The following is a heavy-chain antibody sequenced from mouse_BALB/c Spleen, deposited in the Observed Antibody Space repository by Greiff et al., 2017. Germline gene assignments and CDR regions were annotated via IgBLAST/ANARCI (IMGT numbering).Heavy chain of an antibody. Sequence: VQLQQSAAELARPGASVKMSCKASGYTFTSYTMHWVKQRPGQGLEWIGYINPSSGYTEYNQKFKDKTTLTADKSSSTAYMQLSSLTSEDSAVYYCAYDGYYWYFDVWGAGTTVTVSS. J-gene: IGHJ1*01. CDR3: AYDGYYWYFDV. V-gene: IGHV1-4*02. CDR2: INPSSGYT. CDR1: GYTFTSYT. D-gene: IGHD2-3*01.